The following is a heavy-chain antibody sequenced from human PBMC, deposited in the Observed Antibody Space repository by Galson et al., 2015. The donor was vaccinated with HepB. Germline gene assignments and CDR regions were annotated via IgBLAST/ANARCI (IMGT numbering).Heavy chain of an antibody. CDR1: GFTFSSYA. D-gene: IGHD5-18*01. Sequence: SLRLSCAASGFTFSSYAMSWVRQAPGKGLEWVSAISGSGGSTYYADSVKGRLTISRDNSKNTLYLQMNSLRAEDTAVYYCAKGPDVDTAMVNANWFDPWGQGTLVAVSS. CDR2: ISGSGGST. J-gene: IGHJ5*02. V-gene: IGHV3-23*01. CDR3: AKGPDVDTAMVNANWFDP.